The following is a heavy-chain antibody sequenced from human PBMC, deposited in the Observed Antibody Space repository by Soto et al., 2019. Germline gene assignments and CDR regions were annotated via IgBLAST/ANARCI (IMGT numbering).Heavy chain of an antibody. D-gene: IGHD3-10*01. CDR2: IDPSDSYT. CDR3: ARLPYYYGSGSYGMPDGDV. V-gene: IGHV5-10-1*01. Sequence: GESLKISCKGSGYSFTSYWISWVRQMPGKGLEWMGRIDPSDSYTNYSPSFQGHVTISADKSISTAYLQWSSLKASDTAMYYCARLPYYYGSGSYGMPDGDVWGQGTTVTVSS. J-gene: IGHJ6*02. CDR1: GYSFTSYW.